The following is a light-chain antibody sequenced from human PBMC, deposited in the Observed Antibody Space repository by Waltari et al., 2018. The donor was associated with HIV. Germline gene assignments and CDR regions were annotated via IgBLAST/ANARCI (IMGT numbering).Light chain of an antibody. CDR2: GAS. CDR3: QQYYTYPPT. Sequence: AIRMTQSPTPFSASTGDRVTITCRASQGISSYLAWYQQKPGKAPKLLIYGASTLQSGVPSRFSGSGSGTDFTLTINCLQSEDCATYYCQQYYTYPPTFGQGTKVEIK. V-gene: IGKV1-8*01. CDR1: QGISSY. J-gene: IGKJ1*01.